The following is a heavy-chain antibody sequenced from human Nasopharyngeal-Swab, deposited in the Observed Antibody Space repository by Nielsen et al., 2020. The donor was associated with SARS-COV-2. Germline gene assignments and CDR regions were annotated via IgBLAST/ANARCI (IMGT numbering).Heavy chain of an antibody. Sequence: GVLKISCAASGFTFSSYSMNWVRQAPGKGLEWVSYISSSSSTIYYADSVKGRFTISRDNAKNSLYLQMNSLRAEDTAVYYCARDQYSYGAYQIDYWGQGTLVTVSS. J-gene: IGHJ4*02. CDR2: ISSSSSTI. V-gene: IGHV3-48*01. CDR1: GFTFSSYS. D-gene: IGHD5-18*01. CDR3: ARDQYSYGAYQIDY.